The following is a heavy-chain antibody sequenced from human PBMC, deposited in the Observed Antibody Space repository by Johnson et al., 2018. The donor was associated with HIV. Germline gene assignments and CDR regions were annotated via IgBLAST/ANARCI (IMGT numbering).Heavy chain of an antibody. CDR2: IKSKSDGGTT. V-gene: IGHV3-15*01. CDR1: GFTFNNAW. CDR3: ARPSNWGVGADAFDI. Sequence: VQLVESGGGVVQPGRSLRLSCAASGFTFNNAWMSWVRQAPGKGLEWVGRIKSKSDGGTTDYAAPVKGRFTMSRDDSKSTLYLQMNSLRDEDTAVYYCARPSNWGVGADAFDIWGQGTMVTVSS. D-gene: IGHD7-27*01. J-gene: IGHJ3*02.